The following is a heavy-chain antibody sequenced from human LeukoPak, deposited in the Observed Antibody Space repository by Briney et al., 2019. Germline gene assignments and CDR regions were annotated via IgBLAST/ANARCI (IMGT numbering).Heavy chain of an antibody. D-gene: IGHD6-19*01. CDR1: GYTFTGYY. J-gene: IGHJ6*03. Sequence: GASVKVSCKASGYTFTGYYMHWVRQARGQGLEWMGWINPNSGGTNYAQKFQGRVTMTRDTSISTAYMELSRLRSDDTAVYYCARGHSSGWSQGNYYYMDVWGKGTTVTVSS. CDR2: INPNSGGT. V-gene: IGHV1-2*02. CDR3: ARGHSSGWSQGNYYYMDV.